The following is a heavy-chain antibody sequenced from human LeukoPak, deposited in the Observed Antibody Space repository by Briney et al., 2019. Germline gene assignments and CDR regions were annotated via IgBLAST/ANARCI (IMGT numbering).Heavy chain of an antibody. V-gene: IGHV3-21*01. CDR3: ARDGSQYSTSPFDY. CDR1: GFTFRSYS. CDR2: ISSSYTYI. Sequence: GGSLRLSCAASGFTFRSYSMNWVRQSPGKGLEWVSSISSSYTYIFYADSVKGRFTISRDNAKKSLYLQMNSLRAEDTAVYYCARDGSQYSTSPFDYWGQGTLVIVSS. J-gene: IGHJ4*02. D-gene: IGHD6-6*01.